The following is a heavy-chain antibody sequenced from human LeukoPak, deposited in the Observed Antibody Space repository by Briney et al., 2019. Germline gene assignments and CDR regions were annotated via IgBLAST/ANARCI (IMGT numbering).Heavy chain of an antibody. CDR2: MKRYGSEK. CDR1: GFTFRNYW. CDR3: ASTLTSRYFDWIHPTHFYMAV. J-gene: IGHJ6*03. D-gene: IGHD3-9*01. Sequence: GGSLRLSCSASGFTFRNYWMSWVRRAPGKGVEWVANMKRYGSEKYYVDSVKGRFSISREHAKNSLYLKMNSLRAEDTAVYYCASTLTSRYFDWIHPTHFYMAVWGPGTRVILSS. V-gene: IGHV3-7*01.